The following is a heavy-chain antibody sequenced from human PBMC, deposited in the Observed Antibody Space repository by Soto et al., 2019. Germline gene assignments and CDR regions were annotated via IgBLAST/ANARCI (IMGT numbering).Heavy chain of an antibody. CDR1: GGSISSGGYY. CDR3: ASGRFGDKGLVDY. D-gene: IGHD3-10*01. Sequence: QVQLQESGPGLVKPSQTLSLTCTVSGGSISSGGYYWSWIRQHPGKGLEWIGYIYYSGSTYYNPSLTSRVTISVDTSKIQFSLKLSSVTAADTAVYYCASGRFGDKGLVDYWGQGTLVTVSS. CDR2: IYYSGST. V-gene: IGHV4-31*03. J-gene: IGHJ4*02.